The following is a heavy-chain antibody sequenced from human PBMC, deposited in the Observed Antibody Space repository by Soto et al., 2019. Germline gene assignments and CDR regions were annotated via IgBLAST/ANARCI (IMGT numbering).Heavy chain of an antibody. D-gene: IGHD3-16*01. CDR2: ISGSGDST. J-gene: IGHJ4*02. Sequence: VQLLESGGGLVQPGGSLRLSCAASGFTFSTYAMSWVRQAPGKGLEWVSAISGSGDSTYYADSVKGRFTISRDNSKNTLYLQMTTLRAEDTALYHCAKDHWGSYSGQGTLVTVSS. CDR3: AKDHWGSY. V-gene: IGHV3-23*01. CDR1: GFTFSTYA.